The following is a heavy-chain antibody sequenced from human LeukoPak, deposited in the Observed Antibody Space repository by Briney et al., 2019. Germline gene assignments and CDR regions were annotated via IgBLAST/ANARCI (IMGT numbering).Heavy chain of an antibody. CDR3: ARSPWGYCSSTSCKDNWFDP. CDR2: MNPNSGNT. D-gene: IGHD2-2*01. CDR1: VYTFTSYD. Sequence: ASVKVSCKASVYTFTSYDINWVRQATGQGLEWMGWMNPNSGNTGYAQKFQGRVTITKNTSIITAYMELSSLRSEDTAVYYCARSPWGYCSSTSCKDNWFDPWGQGTLVTVSS. V-gene: IGHV1-8*03. J-gene: IGHJ5*02.